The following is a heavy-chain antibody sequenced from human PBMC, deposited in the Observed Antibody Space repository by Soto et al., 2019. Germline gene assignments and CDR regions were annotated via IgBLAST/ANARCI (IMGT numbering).Heavy chain of an antibody. CDR1: GYTFTSYG. J-gene: IGHJ4*02. V-gene: IGHV1-18*01. CDR2: ISAYNGNT. CDR3: VVAAQPYYFDY. D-gene: IGHD2-15*01. Sequence: QVQLVQSGAEVKKTGASVKVSCKASGYTFTSYGISWVRQAPGQGLEWMGWISAYNGNTNYAQKLQGRVTMTTDTSTSTADMELRSLRSDDTAVYYCVVAAQPYYFDYWGQGTLVTVSS.